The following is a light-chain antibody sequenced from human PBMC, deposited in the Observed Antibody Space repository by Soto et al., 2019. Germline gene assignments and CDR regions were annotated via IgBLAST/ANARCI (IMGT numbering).Light chain of an antibody. Sequence: QAVVTQPPSVSGAPGQRVTISCTGSSSNIGAGYDVHWYQQLRGTAPKLLIYGNINRPSGVPDRFSGSKSGTSASLAITGLQAEDEGDYYCQSYDSSLSGSYVFGTGTKLTVL. CDR3: QSYDSSLSGSYV. CDR2: GNI. CDR1: SSNIGAGYD. J-gene: IGLJ1*01. V-gene: IGLV1-40*01.